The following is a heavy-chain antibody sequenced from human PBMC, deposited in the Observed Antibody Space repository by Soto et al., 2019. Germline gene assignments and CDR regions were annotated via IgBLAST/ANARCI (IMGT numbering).Heavy chain of an antibody. V-gene: IGHV4-39*01. CDR3: ARLEGLATISYYFDY. CDR2: FYYRGNT. J-gene: IGHJ4*02. D-gene: IGHD3-9*01. Sequence: SETLSLTCSVSGDSINSDNYYWGWIRQPPGKGLEWIGSFYYRGNTYYNPSLKTRVTISLDKSKSQFSLKLNSVTAADSAVYFCARLEGLATISYYFDYWGQGTLVTVSS. CDR1: GDSINSDNYY.